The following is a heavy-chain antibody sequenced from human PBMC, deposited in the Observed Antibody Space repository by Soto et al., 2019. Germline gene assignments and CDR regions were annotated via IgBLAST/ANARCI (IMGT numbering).Heavy chain of an antibody. V-gene: IGHV3-9*01. CDR1: GFTFDDYA. CDR3: AKGYCSSTSCYRDY. J-gene: IGHJ4*02. CDR2: ISWNSGSI. D-gene: IGHD2-2*01. Sequence: DVQLVESGGGLVQPGRSLRLSCAASGFTFDDYAMHWVRQAPGKGLEWVSGISWNSGSIGYADSVKGRFTISRDNAKNSLYLQMNSLRAEDTALYYCAKGYCSSTSCYRDYWGQGTLVTVSS.